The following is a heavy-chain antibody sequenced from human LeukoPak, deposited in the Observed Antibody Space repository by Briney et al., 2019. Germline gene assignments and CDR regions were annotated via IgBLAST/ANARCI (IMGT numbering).Heavy chain of an antibody. CDR3: ATRGYFGHTYYYYGMDV. J-gene: IGHJ6*02. Sequence: SETLSLTCAVYGGSFSGYYWSWIRQPPGKGLEWIGEINHSGSTNYNPSLKSRVTISVDTSKNQFSLKLSSVTAADTAVYYCATRGYFGHTYYYYGMDVWAKGPRSPSP. CDR2: INHSGST. V-gene: IGHV4-34*01. D-gene: IGHD2-21*01. CDR1: GGSFSGYY.